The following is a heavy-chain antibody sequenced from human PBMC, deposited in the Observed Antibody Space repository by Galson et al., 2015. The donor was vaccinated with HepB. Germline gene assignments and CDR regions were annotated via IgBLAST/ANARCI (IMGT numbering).Heavy chain of an antibody. CDR2: ISGSGDTI. CDR3: ARPGYGDYVAAH. CDR1: GFIFSDYY. V-gene: IGHV3-11*01. Sequence: SLRLSCAPSGFIFSDYYMSWIRQAPGKGLEWVSYISGSGDTIYYADSVKGRFTISRDNAKKSLYLQMNSLRVDDTAIYYCARPGYGDYVAAHWGQGTMVTVAS. D-gene: IGHD4-17*01. J-gene: IGHJ4*02.